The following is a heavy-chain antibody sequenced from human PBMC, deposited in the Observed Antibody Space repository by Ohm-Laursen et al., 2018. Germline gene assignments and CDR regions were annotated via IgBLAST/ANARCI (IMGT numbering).Heavy chain of an antibody. V-gene: IGHV3-30*18. CDR2: ISDDGNYK. D-gene: IGHD6-6*01. J-gene: IGHJ4*02. CDR3: AKGSEFSSSCPGY. CDR1: GFTFSGSW. Sequence: SLRLSCTASGFTFSGSWMSWVRQAPGKGLEWVAVISDDGNYKNYADSVKGRFTVSRDNSRNTLYLQMNSLTTEDTAVYYCAKGSEFSSSCPGYWGQGTLVSVSS.